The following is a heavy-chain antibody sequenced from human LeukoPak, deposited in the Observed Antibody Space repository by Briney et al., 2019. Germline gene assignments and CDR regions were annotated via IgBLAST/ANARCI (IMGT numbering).Heavy chain of an antibody. D-gene: IGHD3-10*01. Sequence: PSETLSLTCTVSGGSIRSYYWTWIRQPPGKGLERIRYIYYSGSTNYNPSLKSRVTISVDTSKNQFSLKLSSVTAADTAVYYCGRVVVRGVIITDWGQGTLVTVSS. J-gene: IGHJ4*02. CDR3: GRVVVRGVIITD. CDR1: GGSIRSYY. V-gene: IGHV4-59*12. CDR2: IYYSGST.